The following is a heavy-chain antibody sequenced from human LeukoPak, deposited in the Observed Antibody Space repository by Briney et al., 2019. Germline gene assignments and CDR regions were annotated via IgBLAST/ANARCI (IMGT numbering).Heavy chain of an antibody. CDR2: ISPYTGGT. Sequence: ASVKVSCKASGYTFTAYYIHWVRQAPGQGLEWMGWISPYTGGTNYAQKFQGRVTITQDRSSNTVYMDLNRLTSDDTALYYCVRDHDSENWGSLGKWGQGTLVTVSS. J-gene: IGHJ4*02. CDR3: VRDHDSENWGSLGK. D-gene: IGHD7-27*01. CDR1: GYTFTAYY. V-gene: IGHV1-2*02.